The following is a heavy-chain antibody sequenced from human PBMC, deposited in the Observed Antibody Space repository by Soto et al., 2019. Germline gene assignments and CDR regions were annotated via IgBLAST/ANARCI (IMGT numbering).Heavy chain of an antibody. CDR1: GGTFSSYA. V-gene: IGHV1-69*12. Sequence: QVQLVQSGAEMKKPGSSVKVSCKASGGTFSSYAITWVRQAPGQGLEWMGGIIPIFGTANYAQKFQGRVTITADESTSTAYMELSSLRSEHTAVYYCARDRGPSSGYYPYWFDPWGQGTLVTVSS. CDR3: ARDRGPSSGYYPYWFDP. D-gene: IGHD3-22*01. J-gene: IGHJ5*02. CDR2: IIPIFGTA.